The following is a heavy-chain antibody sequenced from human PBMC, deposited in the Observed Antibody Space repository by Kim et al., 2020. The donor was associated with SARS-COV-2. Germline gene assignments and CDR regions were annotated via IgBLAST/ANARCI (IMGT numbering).Heavy chain of an antibody. CDR1: RDSVSSNTAA. V-gene: IGHV6-1*01. CDR2: TYYRSKWNN. J-gene: IGHJ6*02. CDR3: ARGRPDYYAMDV. Sequence: SQTLSLTCVISRDSVSSNTAAWNWIRQSPSRGLEWLGRTYYRSKWNNDYGVSVKSRIIISPDTSKNQFSLQLNSVTPEDTAVYYCARGRPDYYAMDVWGQGTTVTVSS.